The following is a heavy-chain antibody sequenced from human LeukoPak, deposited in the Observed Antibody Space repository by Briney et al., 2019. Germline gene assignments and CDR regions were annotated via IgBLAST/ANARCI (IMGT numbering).Heavy chain of an antibody. CDR2: IYHSGST. CDR1: GGSISSSGYY. CDR3: ARARDYYDSSGLDY. D-gene: IGHD3-22*01. J-gene: IGHJ4*02. V-gene: IGHV4-39*07. Sequence: SETLSLTCTVSGGSISSSGYYWGWIRQPPGKGLEWIGSIYHSGSTYYNPSLKSRVTISVDTSKNQFSLKLSSVTAADTAVYYCARARDYYDSSGLDYWGQGTLVTVSS.